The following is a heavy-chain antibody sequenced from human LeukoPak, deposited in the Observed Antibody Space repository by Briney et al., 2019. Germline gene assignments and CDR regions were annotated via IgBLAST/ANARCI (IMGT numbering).Heavy chain of an antibody. V-gene: IGHV4-34*01. D-gene: IGHD2-2*01. CDR1: GGSFSGYY. CDR2: INHSGST. J-gene: IGHJ4*02. CDR3: ARAAEYCSSTSCSVDY. Sequence: KASETLSLTCAVYGGSFSGYYWSWIRQPPGKGLEWIGEINHSGSTNYNPSLKSRVTISVDTSKNQFSLKLSSVTAADTAVYYCARAAEYCSSTSCSVDYWGQGTLVTVPS.